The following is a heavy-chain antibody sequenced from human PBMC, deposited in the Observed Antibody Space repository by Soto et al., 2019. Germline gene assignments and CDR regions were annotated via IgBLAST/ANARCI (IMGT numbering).Heavy chain of an antibody. J-gene: IGHJ4*01. D-gene: IGHD3-22*01. Sequence: QVQLVESGGGVVQPGRSLRLSCAASGFTFSNYGMHWVRQAPCKGLDWVAVIGYDVDNKYSADSVKGRFTISRDNSKNTLYLEMNNLRVEDTAVYFCATNSDDSSGHSGRDYWGHGTLVTVSS. CDR3: ATNSDDSSGHSGRDY. V-gene: IGHV3-33*01. CDR2: IGYDVDNK. CDR1: GFTFSNYG.